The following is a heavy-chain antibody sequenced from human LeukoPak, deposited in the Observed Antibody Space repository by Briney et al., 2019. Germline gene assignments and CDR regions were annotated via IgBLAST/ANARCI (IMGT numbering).Heavy chain of an antibody. D-gene: IGHD1-26*01. Sequence: GGSLRLSCAASGFTFSSYWMHWVRQAPGKGLVWVSRVNTDGSVTSYADSVQGRFTISRDNSKNSLYLQMNSLRTEDTAFYYCAKDFQGIVGATQIDFWGQGTLVTVSS. CDR1: GFTFSSYW. CDR3: AKDFQGIVGATQIDF. CDR2: VNTDGSVT. V-gene: IGHV3-74*01. J-gene: IGHJ4*02.